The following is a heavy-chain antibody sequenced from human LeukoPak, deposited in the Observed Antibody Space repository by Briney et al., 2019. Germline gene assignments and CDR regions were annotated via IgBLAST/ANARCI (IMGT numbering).Heavy chain of an antibody. CDR1: GYSFTNYW. CDR3: ARRDCSRTSCSFVD. CDR2: IYPADSDT. D-gene: IGHD2-2*01. J-gene: IGHJ4*02. V-gene: IGHV5-51*07. Sequence: GESLKISCKGSGYSFTNYWIGWVHQMPGKGLEWMGIIYPADSDTRYSPSLQGQVTISADKSISTAYLQWSSLKASDTAMYYCARRDCSRTSCSFVDWGQGTLITVSS.